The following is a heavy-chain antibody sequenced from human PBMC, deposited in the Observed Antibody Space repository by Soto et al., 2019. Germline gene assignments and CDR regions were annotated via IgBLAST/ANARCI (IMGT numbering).Heavy chain of an antibody. CDR1: GYSFTSYW. Sequence: GESLKISCKGSGYSFTSYWMGWVRQMPGKGLEWMGIIYPGDSDTRYSPSFQGQVTISADKSISTAYLQWSSLKASDTAMYYCARSPAADYYDSSGYGAFDIWGQGTMVTVSS. V-gene: IGHV5-51*01. CDR2: IYPGDSDT. D-gene: IGHD3-22*01. J-gene: IGHJ3*02. CDR3: ARSPAADYYDSSGYGAFDI.